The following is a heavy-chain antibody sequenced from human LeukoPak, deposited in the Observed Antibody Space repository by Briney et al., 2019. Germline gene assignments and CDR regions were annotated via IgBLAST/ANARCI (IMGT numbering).Heavy chain of an antibody. Sequence: GRSLRLSCAASGFTFSSYGMHWVRQAPGKGLEWVAVIWYDGSNKYYVDSVKGRFTISRDNSKNTLNLQMNSLRAEDTAVYYCARGGANIGVVPAAINFDYWGQGTLVTVSS. V-gene: IGHV3-33*01. CDR3: ARGGANIGVVPAAINFDY. D-gene: IGHD2-2*02. CDR2: IWYDGSNK. CDR1: GFTFSSYG. J-gene: IGHJ4*02.